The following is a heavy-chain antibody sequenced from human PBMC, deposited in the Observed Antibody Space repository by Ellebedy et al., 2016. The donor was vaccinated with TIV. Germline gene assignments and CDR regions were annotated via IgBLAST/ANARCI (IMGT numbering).Heavy chain of an antibody. V-gene: IGHV4-59*01. Sequence: GSLRLSCTVSGDSMTDYYWSWIRQPPGKGLEWIGYIYYSGDTSYNPSLKSRVIMSLDPSKNQFSLALSSVTTADTAIYYCARADWNLEIDHWGQGTLVSVSS. CDR2: IYYSGDT. D-gene: IGHD1-1*01. CDR1: GDSMTDYY. CDR3: ARADWNLEIDH. J-gene: IGHJ4*02.